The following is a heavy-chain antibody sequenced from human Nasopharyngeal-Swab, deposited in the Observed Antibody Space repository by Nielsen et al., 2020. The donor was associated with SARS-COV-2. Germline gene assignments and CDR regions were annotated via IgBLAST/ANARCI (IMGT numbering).Heavy chain of an antibody. Sequence: SGPTLVKPTQTLTLTCTFSGFSLSTTGVGVGWIRQPPGKALEWLALIYWDDDKRYSPSLKSRLTTTKDTSKNQVVLTMTNMDPVDTATYYCAHSSRTAYYFDYWGQGTLVTVSS. CDR1: GFSLSTTGVG. CDR2: IYWDDDK. V-gene: IGHV2-5*02. CDR3: AHSSRTAYYFDY. J-gene: IGHJ4*02. D-gene: IGHD6-13*01.